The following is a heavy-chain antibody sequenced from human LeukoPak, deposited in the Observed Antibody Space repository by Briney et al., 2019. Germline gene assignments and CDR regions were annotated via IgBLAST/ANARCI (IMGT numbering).Heavy chain of an antibody. J-gene: IGHJ5*02. Sequence: SETLSLTCTVSGGSISSYYWSWIRQPPGKGLEWIGYIYYSGSTNYNPSLKSRVTISVDTSKNQFSLKLSSVTAADTAVYYCARERGMYYYDSSGYFRHPNSWFDPWGQGTLVTVSS. V-gene: IGHV4-59*01. CDR1: GGSISSYY. CDR3: ARERGMYYYDSSGYFRHPNSWFDP. CDR2: IYYSGST. D-gene: IGHD3-22*01.